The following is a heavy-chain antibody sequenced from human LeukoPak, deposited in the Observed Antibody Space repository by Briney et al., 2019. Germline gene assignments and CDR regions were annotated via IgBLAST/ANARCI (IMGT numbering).Heavy chain of an antibody. Sequence: VASVKVSCKASGYTFTSYYMHWVRQAPGQGLEWMGIINPSGGSTSYAQKFQGRVTMTEDTSTDTAYMELSSLRSEDTAVYYCATGPGIVGATGIPPPFDYWGQGTLVTVSS. CDR3: ATGPGIVGATGIPPPFDY. V-gene: IGHV1-46*01. J-gene: IGHJ4*02. D-gene: IGHD1-26*01. CDR2: INPSGGST. CDR1: GYTFTSYY.